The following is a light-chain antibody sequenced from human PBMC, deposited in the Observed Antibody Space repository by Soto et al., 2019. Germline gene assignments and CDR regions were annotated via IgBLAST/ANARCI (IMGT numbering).Light chain of an antibody. V-gene: IGKV1-5*03. CDR1: RNVGDW. Sequence: HSLSAVSAYLGDRVTITCRASRNVGDWLAWFQQKPGKAPKLLIYKASTLESGVPSRFRGTASGTEFTLTISSLQPDDYASYYCQEHGTYPLTSGG. CDR2: KAS. J-gene: IGKJ4*01. CDR3: QEHGTYPLT.